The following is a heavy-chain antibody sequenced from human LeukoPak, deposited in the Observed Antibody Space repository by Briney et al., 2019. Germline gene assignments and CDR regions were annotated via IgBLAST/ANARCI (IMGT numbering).Heavy chain of an antibody. V-gene: IGHV3-30*02. J-gene: IGHJ4*02. CDR1: GFTFSDYS. CDR3: SKPSPGPIRNYFDY. Sequence: GGSLRLSCAASGFTFSDYSMYWVRQAPGKGLEWVSYMRTDGINKYYADSVKGRFTISRDNSKNTLYLEMNKLRAEDTSVCFCSKPSPGPIRNYFDYWGQGTRVTVSS. D-gene: IGHD4-17*01. CDR2: MRTDGINK.